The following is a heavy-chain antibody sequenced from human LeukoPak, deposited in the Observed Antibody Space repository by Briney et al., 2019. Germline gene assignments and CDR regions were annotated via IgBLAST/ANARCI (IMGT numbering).Heavy chain of an antibody. J-gene: IGHJ6*03. CDR2: IYYTGST. CDR3: ARAPGSAYYPYYYMDV. CDR1: GGSISNYY. V-gene: IGHV4-59*01. D-gene: IGHD6-19*01. Sequence: SETLSLTCTVSGGSISNYYWSWIRQPPGKGLEWIGYIYYTGSTNYNPSLKSRVTMSVDTSKNQFSLNLNSVTAADTAEYYCARAPGSAYYPYYYMDVRGKGTTVTVSS.